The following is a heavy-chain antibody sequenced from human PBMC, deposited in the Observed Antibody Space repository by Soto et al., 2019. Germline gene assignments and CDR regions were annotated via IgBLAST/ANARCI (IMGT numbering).Heavy chain of an antibody. D-gene: IGHD4-17*01. V-gene: IGHV3-7*01. Sequence: HPGGSLRLSCAASGFTFSSYWMSWVRQAPGKGLEWVANIKQDGSEKYYVDSVEGRFTISRDNAKNSLYLQMNSLRAEDTAVYYWARDYGIMTTKFRCFDPWGQGTLVTVSS. CDR3: ARDYGIMTTKFRCFDP. CDR2: IKQDGSEK. J-gene: IGHJ5*02. CDR1: GFTFSSYW.